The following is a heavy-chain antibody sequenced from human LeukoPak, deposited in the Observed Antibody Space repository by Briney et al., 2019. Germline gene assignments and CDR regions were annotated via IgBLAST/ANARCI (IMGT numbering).Heavy chain of an antibody. J-gene: IGHJ6*02. CDR3: ARYCSGGSCSDSYGMDV. D-gene: IGHD2-15*01. Sequence: PSETLSLTCAVYGGSFSGYYWSWIRQPPGKGLEWIGEINHSGSTNYNPSLKSRVTISVDTSENQFYLKLSSVTAAATAVYYCARYCSGGSCSDSYGMDVWGQGTTVTVSS. CDR1: GGSFSGYY. CDR2: INHSGST. V-gene: IGHV4-34*01.